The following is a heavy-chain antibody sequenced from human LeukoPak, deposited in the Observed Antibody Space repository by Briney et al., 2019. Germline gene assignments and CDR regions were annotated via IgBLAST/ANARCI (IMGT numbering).Heavy chain of an antibody. J-gene: IGHJ4*02. CDR1: GYTFTSYD. CDR2: MNPNSGNT. Sequence: ASVRVSCKASGYTFTSYDINWVRQATGQGLEWMGWMNPNSGNTGYAQKFQGRVTMTRNTSISTAYMQLSSLRSEDPAVYYCARGSMLGCSGGSCYSYWGQGTLVTVSS. D-gene: IGHD2-15*01. V-gene: IGHV1-8*01. CDR3: ARGSMLGCSGGSCYSY.